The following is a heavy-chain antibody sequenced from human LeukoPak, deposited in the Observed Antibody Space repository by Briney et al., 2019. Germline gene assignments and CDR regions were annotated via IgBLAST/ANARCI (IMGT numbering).Heavy chain of an antibody. V-gene: IGHV3-53*04. CDR2: IYSGGST. CDR3: ASSPAGSGYYYDSSGYYSY. J-gene: IGHJ4*02. CDR1: GFTVSSNY. Sequence: PGGPLRLSCAASGFTVSSNYMSWVRQAPGKGLEWVSVIYSGGSTYYADSVKGRFTISRHNSKNTLYLQMNSLRAEDTAVYYCASSPAGSGYYYDSSGYYSYWGQGTLVTVSS. D-gene: IGHD3-22*01.